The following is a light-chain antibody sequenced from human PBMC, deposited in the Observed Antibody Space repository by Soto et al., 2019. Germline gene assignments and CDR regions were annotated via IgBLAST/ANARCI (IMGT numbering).Light chain of an antibody. CDR1: QSVSNY. CDR2: DAS. Sequence: IVLTQAPTTRCLSPGERATLSCRASQSVSNYLAWYQQKPGQAPRLLIYDASNRATDIPARFSGSGSGTDFTLTISCLEPEDFAVYYCQQLSNWPPFSSGHGTRLEIK. J-gene: IGKJ5*01. CDR3: QQLSNWPPFS. V-gene: IGKV3-11*01.